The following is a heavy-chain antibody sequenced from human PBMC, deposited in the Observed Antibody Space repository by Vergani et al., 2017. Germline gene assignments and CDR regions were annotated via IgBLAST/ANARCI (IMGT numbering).Heavy chain of an antibody. D-gene: IGHD1-1*01. J-gene: IGHJ1*01. CDR2: ISYDGTQK. CDR3: ATKSCGTPVCQIGYFME. V-gene: IGHV3-30*03. Sequence: QVHLVESGGGVVQPGRSLRLSCVVSGFTSSYYGMHWVRQAPGKGLEWVAVISYDGTQKYYADSVKGRFTISRDNSKSTLYLQMNSLRTEDTAVYYCATKSCGTPVCQIGYFMEWGQGTLVTVSS. CDR1: GFTSSYYG.